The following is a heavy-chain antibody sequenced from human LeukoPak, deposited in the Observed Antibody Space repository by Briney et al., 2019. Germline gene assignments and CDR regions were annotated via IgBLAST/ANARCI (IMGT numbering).Heavy chain of an antibody. CDR1: GFTFTSSA. V-gene: IGHV1-58*02. J-gene: IGHJ6*02. CDR2: IVVGSGNT. Sequence: SVKVSCKASGFTFTSSAMQWVRQARGQRLEWIGWIVVGSGNTNYAQKFQERVTITRGMSTSTAYMELSSLRSEDTAVYYCAATPYYGDTYYYYYGMDVWGQGTTVTVSS. CDR3: AATPYYGDTYYYYYGMDV. D-gene: IGHD4-17*01.